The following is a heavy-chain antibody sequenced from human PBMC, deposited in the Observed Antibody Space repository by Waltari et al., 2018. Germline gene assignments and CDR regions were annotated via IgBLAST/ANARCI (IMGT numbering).Heavy chain of an antibody. V-gene: IGHV1-2*02. CDR1: GYTFTGYY. D-gene: IGHD6-6*01. J-gene: IGHJ6*02. CDR2: INPNSGGT. Sequence: QVQLVQSGAEVTKPGASVKVSCKASGYTFTGYYMHWLRQAPGQGLEWMGWINPNSGGTNYAQKFQGRVTMTRDTSISTAYMELSRLRSDDTAVYYCARGEKAARLGYYYYYGMDVWGQGTTVTVSS. CDR3: ARGEKAARLGYYYYYGMDV.